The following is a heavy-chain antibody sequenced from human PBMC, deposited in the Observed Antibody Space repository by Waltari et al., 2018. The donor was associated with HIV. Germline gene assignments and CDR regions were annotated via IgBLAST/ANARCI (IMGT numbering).Heavy chain of an antibody. Sequence: QVQLQQWGAGLLKPSETLSLTCAVYGGSFSGYYWSWIRQPPGKGLEWIGEINHSGSTNYNPSLKSRVTISVDTSKNQFSLKLSSVTAADTAVYYCARGDRGYSGSRRNWFDPWGQGTLVTVSS. V-gene: IGHV4-34*01. CDR2: INHSGST. CDR3: ARGDRGYSGSRRNWFDP. CDR1: GGSFSGYY. J-gene: IGHJ5*02. D-gene: IGHD5-12*01.